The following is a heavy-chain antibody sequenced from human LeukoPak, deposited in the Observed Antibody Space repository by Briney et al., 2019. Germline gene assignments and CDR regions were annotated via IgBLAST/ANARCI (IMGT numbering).Heavy chain of an antibody. CDR3: ARASYDSSGYYYPDAFDI. V-gene: IGHV1-69*05. D-gene: IGHD3-22*01. CDR1: GGTFSSYA. Sequence: SVKVSCKASGGTFSSYAISWVRQAPGQGLEWMGRIIPIFGTANCAQKFQGRVTITTDESTSTAYMELSSLRSEDTAVYYCARASYDSSGYYYPDAFDIWGQGTMVTVSS. CDR2: IIPIFGTA. J-gene: IGHJ3*02.